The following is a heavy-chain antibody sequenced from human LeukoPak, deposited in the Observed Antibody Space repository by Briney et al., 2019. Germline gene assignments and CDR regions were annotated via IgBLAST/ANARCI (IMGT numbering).Heavy chain of an antibody. J-gene: IGHJ4*02. V-gene: IGHV1-2*02. CDR2: INPNSGGT. CDR1: GGTFSSYA. D-gene: IGHD3-22*01. CDR3: ARENYDSSGYPYDY. Sequence: ASVKVSCKASGGTFSSYAISWVRQAPGQGLEWMGWINPNSGGTNYAQKFQGRVTMTRDTSISTAYMELSRLRSDDTAVYYCARENYDSSGYPYDYWGQGTLVTVSS.